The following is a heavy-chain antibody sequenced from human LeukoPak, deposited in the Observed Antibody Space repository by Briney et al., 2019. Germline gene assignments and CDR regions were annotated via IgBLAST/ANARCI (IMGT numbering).Heavy chain of an antibody. CDR1: GYSFTSYG. D-gene: IGHD3-3*01. CDR2: ISGYNGRT. Sequence: ASVKVSCKAFGYSFTSYGISWVRQAPGQGLEWMGWISGYNGRTNYAQNVQGRVTMTTDTSTSTAYMELRSLRSEDTAVYYCARGFMANLEWLLSAWGQGTLVTVSS. CDR3: ARGFMANLEWLLSA. J-gene: IGHJ5*02. V-gene: IGHV1-18*01.